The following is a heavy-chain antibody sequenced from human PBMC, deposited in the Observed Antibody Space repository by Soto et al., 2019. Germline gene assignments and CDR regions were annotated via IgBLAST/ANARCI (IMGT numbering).Heavy chain of an antibody. CDR2: IIPIFGTA. Sequence: SVKISCKASGGTLSSYAISWVRQAPGQGLEWMGGIIPIFGTANYAQKFQGRVTITADESTSAAYMELRSPRSESTAVYYCARVVVGALYYGRANYYYYGKEVWGQGTTVTVSS. V-gene: IGHV1-69*13. D-gene: IGHD3-10*02. CDR3: ARVVVGALYYGRANYYYYGKEV. J-gene: IGHJ6*01. CDR1: GGTLSSYA.